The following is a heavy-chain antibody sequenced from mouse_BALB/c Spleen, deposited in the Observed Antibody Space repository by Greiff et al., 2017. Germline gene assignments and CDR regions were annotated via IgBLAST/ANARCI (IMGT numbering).Heavy chain of an antibody. Sequence: EVNLVESGGGLVQPGGSRKLSCAASGFTFSSFGMHWVRQAPEKGLEWVAYISSGSSTIYYADTVKGRFTISRDNPKNTLFLQMTSLRSEDTAMYYCARSSYGSRGFAYWGQGTLVTVSA. CDR1: GFTFSSFG. CDR3: ARSSYGSRGFAY. J-gene: IGHJ3*01. CDR2: ISSGSSTI. D-gene: IGHD1-1*01. V-gene: IGHV5-17*02.